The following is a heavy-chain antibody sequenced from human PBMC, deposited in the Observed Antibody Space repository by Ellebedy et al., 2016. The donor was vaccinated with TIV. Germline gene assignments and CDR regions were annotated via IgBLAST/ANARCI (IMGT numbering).Heavy chain of an antibody. CDR2: IRGSGDNT. V-gene: IGHV3-23*01. CDR3: AKDTTNWKYGY. Sequence: GGSLRLSCAASGFTFSSYAMSWVRQAPGKGLEWVSGIRGSGDNTYYADSVKGRFTISRDNSKNTLYLQMNSLRAEDTAVYYCAKDTTNWKYGYWGQGTLVTVSS. CDR1: GFTFSSYA. J-gene: IGHJ4*02. D-gene: IGHD1-7*01.